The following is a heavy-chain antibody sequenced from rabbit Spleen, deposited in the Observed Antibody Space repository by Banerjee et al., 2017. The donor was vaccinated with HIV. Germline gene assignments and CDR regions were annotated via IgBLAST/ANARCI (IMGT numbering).Heavy chain of an antibody. CDR3: TRDDGTYDYIDGYFNL. V-gene: IGHV1S45*01. CDR1: GFSFSNKAV. Sequence: QEQLVESGGGLVKPGASLTLTCKASGFSFSNKAVMCWVRQAPGKGLEWIACINAVTGKAVYATWAKGRFTISRTSSTTVTLQVTSLTAADTATYFCTRDDGTYDYIDGYFNLWGQGTPSPS. CDR2: INAVTGKA. J-gene: IGHJ4*01. D-gene: IGHD5-1*01.